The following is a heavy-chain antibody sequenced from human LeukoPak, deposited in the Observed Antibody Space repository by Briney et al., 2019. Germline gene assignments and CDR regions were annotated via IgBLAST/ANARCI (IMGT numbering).Heavy chain of an antibody. Sequence: PSQTLSLTCTVSGRSISSGDYYWSWIRQPPGKGLEWIGYIYYSGSTYYNPSLKSRVTISVDTSKNQFSLKLSSVTAADTAVYYCARDFRDGGYMDVWGKGTTVTVSS. V-gene: IGHV4-30-4*08. CDR2: IYYSGST. J-gene: IGHJ6*03. D-gene: IGHD4-23*01. CDR1: GRSISSGDYY. CDR3: ARDFRDGGYMDV.